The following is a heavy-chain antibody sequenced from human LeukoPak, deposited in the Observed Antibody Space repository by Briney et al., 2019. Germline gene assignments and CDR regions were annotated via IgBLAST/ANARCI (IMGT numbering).Heavy chain of an antibody. V-gene: IGHV1-2*02. CDR3: ARDPRYCSSGSCREPFLLLYYYYYYMDV. CDR2: INPNSGGT. Sequence: ASVKVSCKASGYTFTGYYMHWVRQAPGQGLEWMGWINPNSGGTNYAQKFQGRVTMTRDTSISTAYMELSRLRSDDTAVYYCARDPRYCSSGSCREPFLLLYYYYYYMDVWGKGTTVTVSS. J-gene: IGHJ6*03. D-gene: IGHD2-15*01. CDR1: GYTFTGYY.